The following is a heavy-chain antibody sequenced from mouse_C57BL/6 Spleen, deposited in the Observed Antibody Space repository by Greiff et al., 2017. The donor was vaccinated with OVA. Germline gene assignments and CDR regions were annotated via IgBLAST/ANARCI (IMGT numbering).Heavy chain of an antibody. J-gene: IGHJ2*01. Sequence: DVKLVESGGGLVQPKGSLKLSCAASGFSFNTYAMNWVRQAPGKGLEWVARIRSKSNNYATYYADSVKDRFTISRDDSESMLYLQMNNLKTEDTAMYYCVRQRGKDYYGPFDYWGQGTTLTVSS. V-gene: IGHV10-1*01. CDR1: GFSFNTYA. D-gene: IGHD1-2*01. CDR3: VRQRGKDYYGPFDY. CDR2: IRSKSNNYAT.